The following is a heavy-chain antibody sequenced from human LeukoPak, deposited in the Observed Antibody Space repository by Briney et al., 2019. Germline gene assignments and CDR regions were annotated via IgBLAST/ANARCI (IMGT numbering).Heavy chain of an antibody. CDR1: GGSISSSSYY. V-gene: IGHV4-39*01. CDR2: FYYSGST. J-gene: IGHJ5*02. Sequence: PSETLSLTCTVSGGSISSSSYYWGWIRQPPGKGLEWIGSFYYSGSTYYNPSLKSRVTISVDTSKNQFSLNLSSVTAADAAVYYCARLRRADFTISPWGQGTLVTVSS. D-gene: IGHD3-3*01. CDR3: ARLRRADFTISP.